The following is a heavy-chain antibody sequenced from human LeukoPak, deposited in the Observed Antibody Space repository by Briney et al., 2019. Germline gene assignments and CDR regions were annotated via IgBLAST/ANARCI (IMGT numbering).Heavy chain of an antibody. D-gene: IGHD1-26*01. J-gene: IGHJ5*02. Sequence: PGGSLRLSCAASGFTFSGSAIHWVGQSSGKGVEWVGQIDKKDKGYATATAYAASVKGRFTISRDDSINTAYLQMKSLKTEDTALYYCTRDSGTYNWFDPWGQGTLVTVSS. CDR3: TRDSGTYNWFDP. CDR1: GFTFSGSA. V-gene: IGHV3-73*01. CDR2: IDKKDKGYATAT.